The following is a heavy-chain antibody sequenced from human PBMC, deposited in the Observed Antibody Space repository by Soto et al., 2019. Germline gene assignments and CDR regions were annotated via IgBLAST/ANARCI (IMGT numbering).Heavy chain of an antibody. Sequence: ALVKVSCKTSGYTFTAYGLSWVRQAPGQGLQWMGWISAHNGDTNYAPKFQGRITMTTDTSTSTAFMELRSLTSDDTAVYFCARPDFWSGYAFDYWGQGTLVTVSS. CDR3: ARPDFWSGYAFDY. J-gene: IGHJ4*02. D-gene: IGHD3-3*01. V-gene: IGHV1-18*04. CDR2: ISAHNGDT. CDR1: GYTFTAYG.